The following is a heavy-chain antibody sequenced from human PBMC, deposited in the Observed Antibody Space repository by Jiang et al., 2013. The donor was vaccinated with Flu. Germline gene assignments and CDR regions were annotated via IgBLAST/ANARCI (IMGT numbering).Heavy chain of an antibody. D-gene: IGHD3-22*01. CDR2: IYWNDDK. J-gene: IGHJ4*02. V-gene: IGHV2-5*01. Sequence: LALIYWNDDKRYSPSLRSRLTITKDTSKNQVVLTMTNMDPVDTATYYCAHVNRGYDSSGFQHWGQGTLVTVSS. CDR3: AHVNRGYDSSGFQH.